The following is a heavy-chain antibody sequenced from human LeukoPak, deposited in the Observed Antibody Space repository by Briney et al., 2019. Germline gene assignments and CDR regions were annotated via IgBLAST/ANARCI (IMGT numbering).Heavy chain of an antibody. CDR3: TTGLLGGQLVGSSYAFDI. J-gene: IGHJ3*02. CDR2: IKSKTDGGTT. D-gene: IGHD6-6*01. CDR1: GFIFSNAW. V-gene: IGHV3-15*01. Sequence: GGSLILSCAASGFIFSNAWMSWVRQAPGKGLEWVGRIKSKTDGGTTDYAAPVKGRFTISRDDSKNTLYLQMNSLKTEDTAVYYCTTGLLGGQLVGSSYAFDIWGQGTMVTVSS.